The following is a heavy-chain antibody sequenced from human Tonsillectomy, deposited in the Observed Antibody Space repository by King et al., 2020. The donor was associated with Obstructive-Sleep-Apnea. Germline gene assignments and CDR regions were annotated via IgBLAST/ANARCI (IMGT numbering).Heavy chain of an antibody. D-gene: IGHD1-26*01. J-gene: IGHJ4*02. CDR3: ARSGELLPLFFDY. Sequence: QLQESGPGLVKPSETLSLTCTVSGGSISSYYWSWIRQPPGKGLEWIGYIYYSGSTNYNPSLKSRVTISVDTSKNQFSLELSSVTAADTAVYYCARSGELLPLFFDYWGQVTLVTVSS. CDR1: GGSISSYY. CDR2: IYYSGST. V-gene: IGHV4-59*08.